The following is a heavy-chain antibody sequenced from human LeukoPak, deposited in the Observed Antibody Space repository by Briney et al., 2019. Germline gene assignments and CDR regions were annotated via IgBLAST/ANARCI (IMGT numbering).Heavy chain of an antibody. CDR3: AREQGTGTSSRYFDY. V-gene: IGHV4-4*07. J-gene: IGHJ4*02. Sequence: SETLSLTCAVSGGSISNYYWSWIRQPAGNGLEWIGRIYTSGSTNYNPSLKSRVTMSVDTSKNQFSLKLNSVTAADTAVYYYAREQGTGTSSRYFDYWGQGTLVTVSS. D-gene: IGHD1-1*01. CDR2: IYTSGST. CDR1: GGSISNYY.